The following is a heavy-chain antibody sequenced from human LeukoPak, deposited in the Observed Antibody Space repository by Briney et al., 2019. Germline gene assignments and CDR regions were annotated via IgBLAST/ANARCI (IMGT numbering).Heavy chain of an antibody. D-gene: IGHD3-3*01. CDR3: AASFGVVIIALDY. CDR1: GGTFSSYS. J-gene: IGHJ4*02. CDR2: IIPIFDTT. Sequence: GSSVKVSCKASGGTFSSYSISWVRQAPGQGLEWMGRIIPIFDTTNYAQKFQDRVTITTDESTSTAYMELSSLRSEDTSVYYCAASFGVVIIALDYWGQGTLVTVSS. V-gene: IGHV1-69*05.